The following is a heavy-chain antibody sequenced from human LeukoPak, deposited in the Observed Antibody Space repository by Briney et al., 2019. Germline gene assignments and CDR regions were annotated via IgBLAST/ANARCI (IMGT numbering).Heavy chain of an antibody. V-gene: IGHV4-59*01. CDR1: GGSISGYY. J-gene: IGHJ4*02. CDR3: AREGDYDSGGYSTFDY. Sequence: SETLPLTCTVSGGSISGYYWSWIRQPPGKGLEWIGYVSYTGSTKYNPSLESRVTISVDTSKKQFALNLSSVTAADTAVYYCAREGDYDSGGYSTFDYWGQGTLVTVSS. CDR2: VSYTGST. D-gene: IGHD3-22*01.